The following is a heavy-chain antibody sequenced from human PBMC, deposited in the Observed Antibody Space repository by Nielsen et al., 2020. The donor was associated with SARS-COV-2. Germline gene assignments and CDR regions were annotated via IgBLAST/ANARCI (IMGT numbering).Heavy chain of an antibody. CDR1: GFTFSHFP. Sequence: GSLKLSWATSGFTFSHFPMHLVRPAPGKGLEWVAYILIEGSKQFYADSVKGRFTISRDFSKSTLYLQMNSLRAEGTAVYYCAKHRGDSSGHGIDSWGQGTLVTVSS. D-gene: IGHD3-22*01. V-gene: IGHV3-30*18. J-gene: IGHJ4*02. CDR2: ILIEGSKQ. CDR3: AKHRGDSSGHGIDS.